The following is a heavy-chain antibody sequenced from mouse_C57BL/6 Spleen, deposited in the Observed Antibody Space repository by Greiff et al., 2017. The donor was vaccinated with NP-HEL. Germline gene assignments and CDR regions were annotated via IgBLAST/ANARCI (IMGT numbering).Heavy chain of an antibody. V-gene: IGHV5-17*01. CDR2: ISSGSTTI. Sequence: DVMLVESGGGLVKPGGSLKLSCAASGFTFSDYGMHWVRQAPEKGLEWVAYISSGSTTIYYADTVKGRFTISRDNAKNTLFLQMTSLRSEDTAMYYCARGKFLIPFDYWGQGTTLTVSS. J-gene: IGHJ2*01. CDR3: ARGKFLIPFDY. D-gene: IGHD1-2*01. CDR1: GFTFSDYG.